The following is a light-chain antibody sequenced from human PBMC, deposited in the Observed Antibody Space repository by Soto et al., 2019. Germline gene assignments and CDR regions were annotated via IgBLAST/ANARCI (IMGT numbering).Light chain of an antibody. CDR3: QQYNSYWT. CDR1: QSISSW. J-gene: IGKJ1*01. V-gene: IGKV1-5*03. Sequence: DIQMTQSPSTLSASVGDRVTITCRASQSISSWLAWYQQKPGKAPKLLIYKASSLESGVPSRFSGSGSGTEFTLTIGSLQPDDSATYYCQQYNSYWTFGQGTKVEI. CDR2: KAS.